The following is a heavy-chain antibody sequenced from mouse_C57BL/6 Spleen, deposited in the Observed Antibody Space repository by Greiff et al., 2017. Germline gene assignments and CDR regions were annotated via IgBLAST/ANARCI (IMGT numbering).Heavy chain of an antibody. Sequence: QVQLQQPGAELVKPGASVKLSCKASGYTFTSYWMHWVKQRPGQGLEWIGMIHPNSGSTNYNEKFKSKATLTVDKSSNTAYMQLSSLTSEDSAVYYCARAPPITTGVAPRAMDYWGQGTSVTVSS. CDR2: IHPNSGST. D-gene: IGHD1-1*01. V-gene: IGHV1-64*01. J-gene: IGHJ4*01. CDR3: ARAPPITTGVAPRAMDY. CDR1: GYTFTSYW.